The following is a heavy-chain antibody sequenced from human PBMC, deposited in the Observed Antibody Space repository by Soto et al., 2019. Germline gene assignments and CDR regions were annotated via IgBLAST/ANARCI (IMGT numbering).Heavy chain of an antibody. CDR3: ARAAMVRGVIGPYYYYGMDV. CDR1: GFTFSSYA. J-gene: IGHJ6*02. D-gene: IGHD3-10*01. Sequence: GGSLRLSCAASGFTFSSYAMHWVRQAPGKGLEWVAVISYDGSNKYYADSVKGRFTISRDNSKNTLYLQMNSLRAEDTAVYYCARAAMVRGVIGPYYYYGMDVWGQGTTVTVSS. CDR2: ISYDGSNK. V-gene: IGHV3-30-3*01.